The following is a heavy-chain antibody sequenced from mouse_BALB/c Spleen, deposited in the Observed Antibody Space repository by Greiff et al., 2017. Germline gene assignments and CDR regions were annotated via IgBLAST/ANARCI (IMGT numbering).Heavy chain of an antibody. V-gene: IGHV1S81*02. CDR3: TRRRYAMDY. Sequence: VQLQQSGAELVKPGASVTLSCKASGYTFTSYYMYWVKQRPGQGLEWIGEINPSNGCTNFNEKFKSKATLTVDKSSSTAYMQLSSLTSEDSAVYYCTRRRYAMDYWGQGTSVTVSS. CDR2: INPSNGCT. CDR1: GYTFTSYY. J-gene: IGHJ4*01.